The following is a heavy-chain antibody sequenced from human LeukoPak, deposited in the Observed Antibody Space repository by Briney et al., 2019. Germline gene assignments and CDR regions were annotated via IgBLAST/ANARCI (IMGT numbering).Heavy chain of an antibody. CDR2: IKQDGSEK. CDR3: AREMEYYDFWSGYGTFDY. V-gene: IGHV3-7*01. CDR1: GFTFSSYW. Sequence: PGGSLRLSCAASGFTFSSYWMSWVCQAPGKGLEWVANIKQDGSEKYYVDSVKGRFTISRDNAKNSLYLQMNSLRAEDTAVYYCAREMEYYDFWSGYGTFDYWGQGTLVTVSS. D-gene: IGHD3-3*01. J-gene: IGHJ4*02.